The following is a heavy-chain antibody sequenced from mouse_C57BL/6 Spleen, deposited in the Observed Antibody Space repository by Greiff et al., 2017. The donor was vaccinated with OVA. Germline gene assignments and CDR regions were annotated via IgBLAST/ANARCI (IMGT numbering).Heavy chain of an antibody. CDR1: GFSFNTYA. V-gene: IGHV10-1*01. Sequence: VQLKESGGGLVQPKGSLKLSCAASGFSFNTYAMNWVRQAPGKGLEWVARIRSKSNNYATYYADSVKDRFTISRDDSESMLYLQMNNLKTEDTAMYYCVRHGNYGNYAMDYWGQGTSVTVSS. CDR3: VRHGNYGNYAMDY. J-gene: IGHJ4*01. CDR2: IRSKSNNYAT. D-gene: IGHD2-1*01.